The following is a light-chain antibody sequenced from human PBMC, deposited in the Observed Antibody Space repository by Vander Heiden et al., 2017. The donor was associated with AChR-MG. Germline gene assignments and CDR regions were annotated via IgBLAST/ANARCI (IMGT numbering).Light chain of an antibody. CDR2: INRDGRH. CDR3: QTWGTGTPYV. Sequence: QVVLTQSPSASASLGASVKLTCPLSSGHSTHATAWPPEQPEKCPRYLMKINRDGRHIKGDGIPDRFSGSTSGAERYLTISTLQSEDEADYYCQTWGTGTPYVFGTGTKVTVL. CDR1: SGHSTHA. V-gene: IGLV4-69*01. J-gene: IGLJ1*01.